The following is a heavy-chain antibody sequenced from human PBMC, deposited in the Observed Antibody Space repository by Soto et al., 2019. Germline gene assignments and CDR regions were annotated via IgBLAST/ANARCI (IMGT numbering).Heavy chain of an antibody. CDR1: GGSISSGGYY. D-gene: IGHD3-10*01. CDR3: ARLWFGDGGHKYYFDY. CDR2: IYYSGST. Sequence: QVQLQESGPGLVKPSQTLSLTCTVSGGSISSGGYYWSWIRQHPGKGLEWIGYIYYSGSTYYNPSLKSRVTISVDTSKNQFSLKLSSVTAADTAVYYCARLWFGDGGHKYYFDYWGQGTLVTVSS. J-gene: IGHJ4*02. V-gene: IGHV4-31*03.